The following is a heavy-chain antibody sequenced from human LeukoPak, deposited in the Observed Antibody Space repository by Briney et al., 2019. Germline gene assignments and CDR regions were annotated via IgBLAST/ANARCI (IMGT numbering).Heavy chain of an antibody. V-gene: IGHV3-30*18. Sequence: GGSLRLSCAASGFTFSSYGMHWVRQAPGEGLEWVAVISYDGSNKYYADSVKGRFTISRDNSKNTLYLQMNSLRAEDTAVYYCTKVGIAAAGTPLDYWGRGTLVTVSS. D-gene: IGHD6-13*01. CDR2: ISYDGSNK. J-gene: IGHJ4*02. CDR1: GFTFSSYG. CDR3: TKVGIAAAGTPLDY.